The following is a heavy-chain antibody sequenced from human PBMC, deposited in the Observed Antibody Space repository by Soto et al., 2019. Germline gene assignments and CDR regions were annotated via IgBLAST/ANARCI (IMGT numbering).Heavy chain of an antibody. Sequence: SETLSLTCTVSGGSISSYYWSWIRQPPGKGLEWIGYIYYSGSTNYNPSLKSRFTISVDTSKNQFSLKLSSVTAADTAVYYCARSYYYDSSGYYDYWGQGTLVTVSS. CDR1: GGSISSYY. D-gene: IGHD3-22*01. CDR2: IYYSGST. V-gene: IGHV4-59*08. J-gene: IGHJ4*02. CDR3: ARSYYYDSSGYYDY.